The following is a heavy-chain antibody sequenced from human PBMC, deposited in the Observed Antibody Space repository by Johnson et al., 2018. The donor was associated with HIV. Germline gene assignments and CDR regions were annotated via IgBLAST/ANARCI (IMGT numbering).Heavy chain of an antibody. CDR2: IQYDGSNK. V-gene: IGHV3-30*02. Sequence: QVQLVESGGRLVQPGGSLGLSCAASGFTFSSYGMHWVRQAPGKGLEWVAFIQYDGSNKYYADSVKGRFTISRDNSKNTLYLQMNSLRAEDTAVYYCAKASRGGDTALDIWGQGTMVTVSS. CDR3: AKASRGGDTALDI. J-gene: IGHJ3*02. D-gene: IGHD6-19*01. CDR1: GFTFSSYG.